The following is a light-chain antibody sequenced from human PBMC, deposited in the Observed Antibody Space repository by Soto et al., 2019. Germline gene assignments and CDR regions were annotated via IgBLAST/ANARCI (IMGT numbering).Light chain of an antibody. J-gene: IGLJ1*01. CDR2: EVS. CDR3: SSYTNRSTIYV. V-gene: IGLV2-14*01. Sequence: QSVLTQPASVSGSPGQSITISCTGTSSDVGGYNYVSWYQQHPGKAPKLMIYEVSNRPSGVSNRFSGSKSGNTASLTISGLQAEDEADYYCSSYTNRSTIYVFGTGTKVTV. CDR1: SSDVGGYNY.